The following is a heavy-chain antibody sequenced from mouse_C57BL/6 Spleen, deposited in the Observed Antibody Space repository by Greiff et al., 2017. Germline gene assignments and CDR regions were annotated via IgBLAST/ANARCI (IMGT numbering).Heavy chain of an antibody. CDR1: GYSITSGYD. V-gene: IGHV3-1*01. Sequence: EVKVEESGPGMVKPSQSLSLTCTVTGYSITSGYDWHWIRHFPGNKLEWMGYISYSGSTNYNPSLKSRISITHDTSKNHFFLKLNSVTTEDTATYYCARGYGYYWFAYWGQGTLVTVSA. J-gene: IGHJ3*01. D-gene: IGHD2-3*01. CDR2: ISYSGST. CDR3: ARGYGYYWFAY.